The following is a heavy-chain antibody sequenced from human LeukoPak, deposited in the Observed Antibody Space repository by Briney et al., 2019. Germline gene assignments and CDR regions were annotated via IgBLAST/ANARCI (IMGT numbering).Heavy chain of an antibody. CDR1: GGSISRHF. D-gene: IGHD3-22*01. V-gene: IGHV4-59*11. Sequence: PSETLSLTCSVSGGSISRHFWSWIRQPPGKGLDWIAFIRYTGRTKYNPSLQSRVTISIDTSENNFSLKLTSVTAADTAVYYCARLLDNDSSGDPDTFDMWGQGTVVSVSS. CDR2: IRYTGRT. J-gene: IGHJ3*02. CDR3: ARLLDNDSSGDPDTFDM.